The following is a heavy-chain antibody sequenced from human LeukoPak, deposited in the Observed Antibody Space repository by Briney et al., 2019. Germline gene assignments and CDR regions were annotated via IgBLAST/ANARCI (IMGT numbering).Heavy chain of an antibody. CDR1: GFTFSSYS. Sequence: GGSLRLSCAASGFTFSSYSMNWVRQAPGKGLEWVSSISSSSSYIYYADSVKGRFTISRDNAKNSLYLQMNGLRAEDTAVYYCASESGYKPAGGDYWGQGTLVTVSS. CDR2: ISSSSSYI. CDR3: ASESGYKPAGGDY. J-gene: IGHJ4*02. D-gene: IGHD5-12*01. V-gene: IGHV3-21*01.